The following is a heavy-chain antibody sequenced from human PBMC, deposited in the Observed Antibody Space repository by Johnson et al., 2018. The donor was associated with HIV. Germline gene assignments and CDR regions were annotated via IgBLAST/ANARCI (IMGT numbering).Heavy chain of an antibody. D-gene: IGHD3-22*01. Sequence: QVQLVESGGGVVQPGRSLRLSCVASGFTFSTYGTHWVRQAPGKGLEWLSVIYSGGSTYYADSVKGRFTISRDNSKNTPYLQMNSLRAEDTAVYYCAKDSSRYYDSRGAFDIWGQGTMVTVSS. CDR3: AKDSSRYYDSRGAFDI. V-gene: IGHV3-NL1*01. CDR2: IYSGGST. J-gene: IGHJ3*02. CDR1: GFTFSTYG.